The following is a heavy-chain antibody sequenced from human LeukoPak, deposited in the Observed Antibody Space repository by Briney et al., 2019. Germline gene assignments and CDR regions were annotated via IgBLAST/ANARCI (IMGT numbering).Heavy chain of an antibody. CDR2: IYTSGST. CDR1: GGSISSGSYY. J-gene: IGHJ4*02. CDR3: ARQFRGYSYYFDY. D-gene: IGHD5-12*01. V-gene: IGHV4-61*02. Sequence: PSETLSLTCTVSGGSISSGSYYWSWIRQPAGKGLEWIGRIYTSGSTNYNPSLKSRVTISVDTSKNQFSLKLSSVTAADTAVYYCARQFRGYSYYFDYWGQGTLVTVSS.